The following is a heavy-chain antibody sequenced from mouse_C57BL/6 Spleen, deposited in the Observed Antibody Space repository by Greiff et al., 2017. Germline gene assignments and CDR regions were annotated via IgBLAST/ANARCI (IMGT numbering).Heavy chain of an antibody. CDR3: AKDCSNNFNN. J-gene: IGHJ3*01. Sequence: QVQLQQSGAELVRPGTSVKLSCMASGYNLSSYWMHWVKQRPGQGLAWIGVIDPSDSYTKYNQKFKGKATLTVDTSSSTAYLQLSSLTSEDSAVYYCAKDCSNNFNNRGQGTLVTVS. CDR1: GYNLSSYW. CDR2: IDPSDSYT. D-gene: IGHD2-5*01. V-gene: IGHV1-59*01.